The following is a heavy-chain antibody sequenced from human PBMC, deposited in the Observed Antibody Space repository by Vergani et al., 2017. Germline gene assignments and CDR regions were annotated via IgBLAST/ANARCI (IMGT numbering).Heavy chain of an antibody. CDR3: ARVPYDSSGYYHSPFDY. CDR1: GGSFSGYY. J-gene: IGHJ4*02. D-gene: IGHD3-22*01. Sequence: QVQLQQWGAGLLKPSETLSLTCAVYGGSFSGYYWSWIRQPPGKGLEWIGYIYYSGSTNYNPSLKSRVTISVDTSKNQFSLKLSSVTAADTAVYYCARVPYDSSGYYHSPFDYWGQGTLVTVSS. CDR2: IYYSGST. V-gene: IGHV4-34*11.